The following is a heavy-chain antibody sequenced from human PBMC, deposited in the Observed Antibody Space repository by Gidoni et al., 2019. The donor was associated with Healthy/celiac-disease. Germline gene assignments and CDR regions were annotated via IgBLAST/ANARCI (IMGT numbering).Heavy chain of an antibody. Sequence: EVQLVESGGGLVQPGWSLRLSCSASGFTFSSYAMHWVRQAPGKGLEYVSAISSNGGSTYYADSVKGRFTISRDNSKNTLYLKMSSLRAEDKAVYYCVKAGPRAATPYFDYWGQGTLVTVSS. V-gene: IGHV3-64D*06. CDR3: VKAGPRAATPYFDY. J-gene: IGHJ4*02. CDR1: GFTFSSYA. D-gene: IGHD2-15*01. CDR2: ISSNGGST.